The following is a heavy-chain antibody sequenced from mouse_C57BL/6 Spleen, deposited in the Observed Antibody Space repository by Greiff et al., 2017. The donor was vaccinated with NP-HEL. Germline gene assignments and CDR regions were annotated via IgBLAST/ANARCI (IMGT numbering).Heavy chain of an antibody. J-gene: IGHJ4*01. Sequence: EVKVVESEGGLVQPGSSMKLSCTASGFTFSDYYMAWVRQVPEKGLEWVANINYDGSSTYYLDSLKSRFIISRDNAKNILYLQMSSLKSEDTATYYCARDGVYYYGSSYGAMDYWGQGTSVTVSS. D-gene: IGHD1-1*01. CDR3: ARDGVYYYGSSYGAMDY. CDR2: INYDGSST. V-gene: IGHV5-16*01. CDR1: GFTFSDYY.